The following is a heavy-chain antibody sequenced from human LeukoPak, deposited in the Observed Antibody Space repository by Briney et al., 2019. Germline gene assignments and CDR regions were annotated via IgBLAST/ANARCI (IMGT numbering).Heavy chain of an antibody. V-gene: IGHV3-30*04. CDR3: AKAYSSGWYAVDY. D-gene: IGHD6-19*01. Sequence: GRSLRLSCAASGFTFSSYAMHWVRQAPGKGLEWVAVISYDGSNKYYADSVKGRFTISRDNSKNTLYLQMNSLRAEDTAVYYCAKAYSSGWYAVDYWGQGTLVTVSS. J-gene: IGHJ4*02. CDR1: GFTFSSYA. CDR2: ISYDGSNK.